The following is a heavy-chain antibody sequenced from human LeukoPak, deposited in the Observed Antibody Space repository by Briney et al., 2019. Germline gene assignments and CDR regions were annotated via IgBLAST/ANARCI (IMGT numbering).Heavy chain of an antibody. V-gene: IGHV4-39*01. CDR2: IYYSGST. CDR1: GGSISSSSYY. CDR3: ASKVDFWSGYYPPLLDY. Sequence: SSETLSLTCTVSGGSISSSSYYWGWIRQPPGQGLEWIGSIYYSGSTYYNPSLKSRVTISVDTSKNQFSLKLSSVTAADTAVYYCASKVDFWSGYYPPLLDYWGQGTLVTVSS. J-gene: IGHJ4*02. D-gene: IGHD3-3*01.